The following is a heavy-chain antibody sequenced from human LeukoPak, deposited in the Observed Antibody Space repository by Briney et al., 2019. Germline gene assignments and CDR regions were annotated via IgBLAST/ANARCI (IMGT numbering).Heavy chain of an antibody. Sequence: PGGSLRLSCAASGFTFSSYSMNWARQSPGKGLEWGSSISSSSGYIYYADSVKGRFTISRDNAKNSLYLQMNSLRAEDTAVYYCARDRGSSWSDYYYGMDVWGQGTTVTVSS. CDR3: ARDRGSSWSDYYYGMDV. V-gene: IGHV3-21*04. D-gene: IGHD6-13*01. CDR1: GFTFSSYS. CDR2: ISSSSGYI. J-gene: IGHJ6*02.